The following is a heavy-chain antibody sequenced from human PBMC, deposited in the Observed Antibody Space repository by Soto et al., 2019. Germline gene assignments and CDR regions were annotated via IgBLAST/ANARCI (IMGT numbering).Heavy chain of an antibody. CDR2: IYYSGST. D-gene: IGHD1-7*01. V-gene: IGHV4-39*07. CDR3: ASISGTTGAFYI. Sequence: PSETLSLTCTVSGGSISSSSYYWGWIRQPPGKGLEWIGSIYYSGSTYYNPSLKSRVTISVDTSKNQFSLKLSSVTAADTAVYYCASISGTTGAFYIWGLGTMVIVS. J-gene: IGHJ3*02. CDR1: GGSISSSSYY.